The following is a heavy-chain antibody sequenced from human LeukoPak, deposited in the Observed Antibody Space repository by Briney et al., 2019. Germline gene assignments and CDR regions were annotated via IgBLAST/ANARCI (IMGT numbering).Heavy chain of an antibody. D-gene: IGHD3-10*02. CDR1: GGTFSSYA. CDR2: IIPILGIA. Sequence: SVKVSCKASGGTFSSYAISWVRQAPGQGLEWMGRIIPILGIANYAQKFQGRVTITADKSTSTAYMELSSLRSEDTAVYYCARGTDYVSYAFDTWGQGTMVTVSS. CDR3: ARGTDYVSYAFDT. V-gene: IGHV1-69*04. J-gene: IGHJ3*02.